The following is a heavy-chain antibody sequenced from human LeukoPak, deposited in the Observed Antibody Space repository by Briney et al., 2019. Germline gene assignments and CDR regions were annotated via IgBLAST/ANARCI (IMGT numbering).Heavy chain of an antibody. CDR1: GGSIRKYY. CDR3: ARPIMVRGVIDWFDP. D-gene: IGHD3-10*01. J-gene: IGHJ5*02. Sequence: PSETLSLTCRVSGGSIRKYYWTWLRHPPGKGLELIGFISDTGSTHYNPSLNSRVTISVDTSKNQFSLKLTSVTAADTAVYYCARPIMVRGVIDWFDPWGQGTLVTVTS. V-gene: IGHV4-59*08. CDR2: ISDTGST.